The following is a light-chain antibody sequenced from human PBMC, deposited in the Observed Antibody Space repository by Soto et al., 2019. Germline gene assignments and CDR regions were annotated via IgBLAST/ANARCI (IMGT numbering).Light chain of an antibody. V-gene: IGKV1-5*01. CDR2: DAS. CDR1: QSISSW. J-gene: IGKJ1*01. Sequence: DIRRTQSPSTLSASVGDRVTMTCRASQSISSWLAWYQQKPGKAPKLLIYDASSLESGVPSRFSGSGSGTEFTLTITSLQPDDFATYYCQHSNSYPWTFGQGTKVDIK. CDR3: QHSNSYPWT.